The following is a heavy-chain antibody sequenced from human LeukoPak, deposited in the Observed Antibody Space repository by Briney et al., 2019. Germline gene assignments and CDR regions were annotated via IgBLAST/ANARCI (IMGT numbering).Heavy chain of an antibody. D-gene: IGHD2-2*01. CDR1: GYTLTELS. CDR3: AHKTAAAFGY. Sequence: GASVKVSCKVSGYTLTELSMHWVRQAPGKGLEWMGGFDPEDGETIYAQKFQGRVTMTEETSTDTAYMELSSLRSEDTAVYYCAHKTAAAFGYWGQGTLVTVSS. CDR2: FDPEDGET. V-gene: IGHV1-24*01. J-gene: IGHJ4*02.